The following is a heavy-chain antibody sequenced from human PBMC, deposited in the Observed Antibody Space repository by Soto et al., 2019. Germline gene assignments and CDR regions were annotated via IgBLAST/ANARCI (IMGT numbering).Heavy chain of an antibody. CDR2: IDKRSRTI. J-gene: IGHJ6*02. Sequence: GGSLRLSCATSGFTFSDHAMNWVRQAPGKGLEWVSYIDKRSRTIYYADSVKGRFTISRDTAKNSLNLQMNSLGAEDTAVYYCARDLTGYAMDVWGQGTTVTVSS. CDR1: GFTFSDHA. CDR3: ARDLTGYAMDV. V-gene: IGHV3-48*03. D-gene: IGHD2-2*01.